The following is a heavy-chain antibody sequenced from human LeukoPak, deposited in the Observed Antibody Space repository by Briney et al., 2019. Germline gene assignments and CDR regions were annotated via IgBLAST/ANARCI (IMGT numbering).Heavy chain of an antibody. Sequence: QAGGSLRLSCAASGFTFSSYAMHWVCQAPGKGLEWVAVISYDGSNKYYADSVKGRFTISRDNSKNTLYLQMNSLRAEDTAVYYCARGDGMGWFGELCVYWGQGTLVTVSS. CDR3: ARGDGMGWFGELCVY. D-gene: IGHD3-10*01. V-gene: IGHV3-30*04. CDR2: ISYDGSNK. J-gene: IGHJ4*02. CDR1: GFTFSSYA.